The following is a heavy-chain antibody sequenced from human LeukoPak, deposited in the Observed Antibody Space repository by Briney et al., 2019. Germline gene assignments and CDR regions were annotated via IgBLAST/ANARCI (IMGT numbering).Heavy chain of an antibody. V-gene: IGHV3-21*01. J-gene: IGHJ4*02. CDR3: ARGSRGTKFV. D-gene: IGHD1-1*01. Sequence: GGSLRLSCAASGFTFSSYAMSWVRQAPGKGLEWVSSISSSSSYIYYADSVKGRITISRDNAKNSLYLQMNSLRAEDTAVYYCARGSRGTKFVWGQGTLVTVSS. CDR1: GFTFSSYA. CDR2: ISSSSSYI.